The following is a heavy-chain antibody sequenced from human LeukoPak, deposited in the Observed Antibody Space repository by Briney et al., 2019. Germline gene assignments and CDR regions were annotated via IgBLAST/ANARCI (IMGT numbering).Heavy chain of an antibody. CDR2: IYYSGST. V-gene: IGHV4-30-4*07. CDR1: GGSISSGGYS. J-gene: IGHJ5*02. CDR3: ARRYSSSWKGGWFDP. D-gene: IGHD6-13*01. Sequence: PSETLSLTCAVSGGSISSGGYSWSWIRQPPGKGLEWIGYIYYSGSTYYNPSLKSRVTISVDTSKNQFSLKLSSVTAADTAVYCCARRYSSSWKGGWFDPWGQGTLVTVSS.